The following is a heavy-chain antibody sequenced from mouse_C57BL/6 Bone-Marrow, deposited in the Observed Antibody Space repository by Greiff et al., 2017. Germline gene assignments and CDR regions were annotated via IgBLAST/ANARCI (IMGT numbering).Heavy chain of an antibody. Sequence: VQLQQSGTVLARPGASVKMSCKTSGYTFTSYWMHWVKQRPGQGLEWIGAIYPGNSDTSYNQKFKGKAKLTAVTSASTAYMELSSLTNEDSAVYYCTREGLFYYYGSSYWYFDVWGTGTTVTVSS. J-gene: IGHJ1*03. V-gene: IGHV1-5*01. D-gene: IGHD1-1*01. CDR3: TREGLFYYYGSSYWYFDV. CDR2: IYPGNSDT. CDR1: GYTFTSYW.